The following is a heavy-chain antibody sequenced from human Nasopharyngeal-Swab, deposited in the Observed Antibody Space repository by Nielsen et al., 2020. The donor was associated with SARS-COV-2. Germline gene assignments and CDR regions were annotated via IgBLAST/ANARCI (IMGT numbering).Heavy chain of an antibody. Sequence: ASVKVFCKASGYTFTSYGISWVRQAPGQGLEWMGWISAYNGNTNYAQKLQGRVTMTTDTSTSTAYMELRSLRSDDTAVYYCARDNRKGTLVGAMDYWGQGTLVTVSS. CDR3: ARDNRKGTLVGAMDY. CDR1: GYTFTSYG. V-gene: IGHV1-18*04. D-gene: IGHD1-26*01. J-gene: IGHJ4*02. CDR2: ISAYNGNT.